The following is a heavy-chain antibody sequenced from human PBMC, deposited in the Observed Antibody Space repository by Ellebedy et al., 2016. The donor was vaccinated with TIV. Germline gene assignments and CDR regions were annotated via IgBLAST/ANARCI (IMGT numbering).Heavy chain of an antibody. J-gene: IGHJ4*02. V-gene: IGHV3-7*01. D-gene: IGHD6-6*01. CDR2: INQDGRVK. CDR1: GFTSSNYF. CDR3: ARDNWVSGYSRSSCFDC. Sequence: GESLKISXAVSGFTSSNYFMNWVRQAPGKGLEWVAIINQDGRVKSYGGSAKGRFTISRDNSKNTVDLQMDSLRAEDTAMYFCARDNWVSGYSRSSCFDCWGQGTLVTVSS.